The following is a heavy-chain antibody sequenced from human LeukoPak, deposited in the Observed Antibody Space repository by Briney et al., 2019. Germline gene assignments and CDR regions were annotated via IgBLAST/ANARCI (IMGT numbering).Heavy chain of an antibody. D-gene: IGHD6-13*01. CDR2: INAGNGNT. CDR3: ATKYSSSWGVNFDY. CDR1: GYTFTSYA. V-gene: IGHV1-3*01. J-gene: IGHJ4*02. Sequence: ASVKVSCKASGYTFTSYAMHWVRQAPGQRLEWMGWINAGNGNTKYSQKFQGRVTITRDTSASTAYMELGSLRSEDTAVYYCATKYSSSWGVNFDYWGQGTLVTVSS.